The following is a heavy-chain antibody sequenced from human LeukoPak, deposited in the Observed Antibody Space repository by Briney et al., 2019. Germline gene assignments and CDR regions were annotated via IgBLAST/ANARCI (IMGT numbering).Heavy chain of an antibody. J-gene: IGHJ6*02. CDR1: GFTFSKYN. D-gene: IGHD3-3*01. CDR3: AREGGIFGVVIMTGMYGMDV. V-gene: IGHV3-21*01. Sequence: GGSLRLSCAASGFTFSKYNMNWVRQAPGKGLEWVSSISSSSSSIYYAGSVKGRFTISRDNAKNSLYLQMNSLRAEDTAVYYCAREGGIFGVVIMTGMYGMDVWGQGTTVTVSS. CDR2: ISSSSSSI.